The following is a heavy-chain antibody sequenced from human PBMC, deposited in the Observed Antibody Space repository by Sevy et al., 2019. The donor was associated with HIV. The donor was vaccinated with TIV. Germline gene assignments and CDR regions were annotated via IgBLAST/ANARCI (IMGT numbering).Heavy chain of an antibody. CDR2: IYHSGTT. CDR3: AREIGRISLMV. J-gene: IGHJ4*02. CDR1: GDSINSGYY. D-gene: IGHD2-8*01. Sequence: SETLSLTCFVSGDSINSGYYWGWSRHSPGKGLGGIGSIYHSGTTYYNPSLKSRVTISVDMSKNQFALTLTSVTAADTAVYYCAREIGRISLMVWGQGTLVTVSS. V-gene: IGHV4-38-2*02.